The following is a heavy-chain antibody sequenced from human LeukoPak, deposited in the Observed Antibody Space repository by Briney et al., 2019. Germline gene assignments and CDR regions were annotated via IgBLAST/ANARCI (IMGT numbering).Heavy chain of an antibody. Sequence: GGSLRLSCAASGFNFGSYWMAWVRQAPGKGLEWVANMKHDGIEEYYVGSVKGRFTISRDNSKNTLYLQMNSLRAEDTAVYYCAREGSTMVRGVMSYWGQGTLVTVSS. CDR3: AREGSTMVRGVMSY. CDR1: GFNFGSYW. J-gene: IGHJ4*02. D-gene: IGHD3-10*01. CDR2: MKHDGIEE. V-gene: IGHV3-7*01.